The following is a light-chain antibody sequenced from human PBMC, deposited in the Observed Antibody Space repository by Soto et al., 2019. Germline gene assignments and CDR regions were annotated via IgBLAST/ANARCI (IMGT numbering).Light chain of an antibody. J-gene: IGKJ1*01. CDR1: QSISSY. V-gene: IGKV1-39*01. CDR3: QQSYSTPWT. CDR2: AAS. Sequence: DIPMTQSPSSLSASVGDRVTITCRASQSISSYLNWYQQKPGKAPTLLIYAASNLQRGVPSRFSGSGSGTDFTLTISSRQPEEFATYYCQQSYSTPWTFGQGTKVELK.